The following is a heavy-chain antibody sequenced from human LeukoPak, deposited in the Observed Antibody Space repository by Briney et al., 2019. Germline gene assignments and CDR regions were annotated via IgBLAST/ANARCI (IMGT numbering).Heavy chain of an antibody. D-gene: IGHD2-15*01. Sequence: ASVKVSFKTSGYTFTSYDINWVRQAPGQGLEWLGWMKPNSGNTGYAQKFQGRVTMTRNTSISSAYMELSSLRSEDTAVYYCARGEGGSYQPWGQGTLVTVSS. V-gene: IGHV1-8*01. CDR3: ARGEGGSYQP. CDR1: GYTFTSYD. CDR2: MKPNSGNT. J-gene: IGHJ5*01.